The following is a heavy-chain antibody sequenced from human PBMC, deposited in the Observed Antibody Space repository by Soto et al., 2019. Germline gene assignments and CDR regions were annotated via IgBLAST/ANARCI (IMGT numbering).Heavy chain of an antibody. Sequence: EVQLVESGGGLVQPGGSLRLSCAASGFTFSSYSMNWVRQAPGKGLEWVSYISSSSSTIYYADSVKGRFTISRDNAKKSLYLQMNSLRDEDTAVYYCARSYYDFWSGDYYYGMDVWGQGTTVTVSS. J-gene: IGHJ6*02. CDR2: ISSSSSTI. V-gene: IGHV3-48*02. CDR1: GFTFSSYS. D-gene: IGHD3-3*01. CDR3: ARSYYDFWSGDYYYGMDV.